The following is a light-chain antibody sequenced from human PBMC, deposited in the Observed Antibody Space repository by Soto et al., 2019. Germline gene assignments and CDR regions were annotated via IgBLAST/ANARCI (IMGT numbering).Light chain of an antibody. V-gene: IGKV3-11*01. CDR3: QQRTNSPPVT. CDR1: QSVGSY. CDR2: DAS. J-gene: IGKJ4*01. Sequence: ELVLTQSPATLSLSLGETATLSCSASQSVGSYLAWYQQKPGQAPRLLIYDASTRATGIPARFSGSGSGTAFTLTISSLEQEAFAVYYGQQRTNSPPVTFGVGTKVDIK.